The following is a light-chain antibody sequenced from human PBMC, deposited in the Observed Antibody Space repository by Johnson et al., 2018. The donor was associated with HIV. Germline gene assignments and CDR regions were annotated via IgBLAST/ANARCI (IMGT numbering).Light chain of an antibody. CDR3: GTWDSSLSGAV. J-gene: IGLJ1*01. CDR2: DNN. V-gene: IGLV1-51*01. Sequence: QSVLMQPPSVSAAPGQKVTISCSGSSSNIGNNYVSWYQQLPGTAPKLLIYDNNKRPSGIPDRFSGSKSGTSATLGITGLQTGDEADYYCGTWDSSLSGAVFGTGTKVTVL. CDR1: SSNIGNNY.